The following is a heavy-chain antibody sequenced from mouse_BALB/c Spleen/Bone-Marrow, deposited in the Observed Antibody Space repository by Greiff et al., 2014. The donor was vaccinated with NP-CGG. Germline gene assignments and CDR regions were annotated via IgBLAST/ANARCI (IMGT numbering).Heavy chain of an antibody. V-gene: IGHV1-80*01. CDR3: ARGGIYYGNSQFAY. D-gene: IGHD2-1*01. CDR2: IHPGEGDT. Sequence: VQGVESGAELVRPGSSVKISCKASGYAFSSYWMNWVKQRPGQGLEWIGQIHPGEGDTNYNGKFKVKATLTADKSPSTANMQLSSLTSEDSAVYFCARGGIYYGNSQFAYWGRGTLVTVSA. CDR1: GYAFSSYW. J-gene: IGHJ3*01.